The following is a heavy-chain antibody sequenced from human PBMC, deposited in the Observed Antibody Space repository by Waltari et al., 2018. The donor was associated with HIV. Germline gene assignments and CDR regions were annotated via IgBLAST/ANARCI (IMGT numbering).Heavy chain of an antibody. J-gene: IGHJ2*01. CDR1: GFTVRTNY. Sequence: EVQLVETGGDLNQPGGSLRLSCAASGFTVRTNYMGWVRQAPGKGLEWVSFLYSGGTPYYADSVKGRFTISRDSSENTVYLQMNSLRAEDTAVYYCTRGPPSGYWYFDLWGRGTLVTVSS. V-gene: IGHV3-53*02. CDR3: TRGPPSGYWYFDL. CDR2: LYSGGTP. D-gene: IGHD3-10*01.